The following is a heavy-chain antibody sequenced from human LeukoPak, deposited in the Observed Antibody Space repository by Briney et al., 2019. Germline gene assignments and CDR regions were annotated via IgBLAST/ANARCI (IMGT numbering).Heavy chain of an antibody. D-gene: IGHD3-22*01. V-gene: IGHV4-34*01. CDR2: INHSGST. CDR1: GGSFSGYY. CDR3: ARGCHDYDTRFDY. Sequence: SETLSLTCAVYGGSFSGYYWSWIRQPPGKGLEWIGEINHSGSTNYNPSLKSRVTISVDTSKNQFSLKLSSVTAADTAVYYCARGCHDYDTRFDYWGQGTLVTVSS. J-gene: IGHJ4*02.